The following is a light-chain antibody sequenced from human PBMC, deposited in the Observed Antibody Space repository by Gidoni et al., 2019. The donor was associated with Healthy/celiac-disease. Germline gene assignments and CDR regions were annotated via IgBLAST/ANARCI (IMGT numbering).Light chain of an antibody. CDR1: QSVLYSSNNTNY. Sequence: DIVMTQSPDSLAVSLGERATINCKSSQSVLYSSNNTNYLAWYQQKPGQPPNLLIYWASTRESGVPDRFSGSGSGTDFTLTISRLQAEDVAVYYCQQYYSTPRTFGQGTKVEIK. V-gene: IGKV4-1*01. J-gene: IGKJ1*01. CDR3: QQYYSTPRT. CDR2: WAS.